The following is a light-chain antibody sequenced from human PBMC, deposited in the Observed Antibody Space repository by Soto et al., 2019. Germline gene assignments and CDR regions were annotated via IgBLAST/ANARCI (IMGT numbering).Light chain of an antibody. Sequence: EIGLTQSPGTLSLSPGERATLSCKASQSVSSNFLAWYQRKPGQARRLLIYGASYRATDIPCRFSGSGSGTDFTLPITRLEPEDFAVYYCQQYGTSRQTFGQGTKVEI. J-gene: IGKJ1*01. CDR3: QQYGTSRQT. CDR2: GAS. CDR1: QSVSSNF. V-gene: IGKV3-20*01.